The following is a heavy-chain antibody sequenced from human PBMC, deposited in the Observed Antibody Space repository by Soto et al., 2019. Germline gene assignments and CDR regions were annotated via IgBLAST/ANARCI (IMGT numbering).Heavy chain of an antibody. Sequence: QVQLQQWGAGLFKPSEPLSLTCAVFGGSFSGYYWRWIRQPPGKGLEGIGEINHSGSTNYNPSLKSRVTISVDTSNNQFSLKLSSVTAADTAVYYCARGFLGTAAAGTGWFDPWGQGTLVTVSS. CDR3: ARGFLGTAAAGTGWFDP. CDR1: GGSFSGYY. J-gene: IGHJ5*02. D-gene: IGHD6-13*01. CDR2: INHSGST. V-gene: IGHV4-34*01.